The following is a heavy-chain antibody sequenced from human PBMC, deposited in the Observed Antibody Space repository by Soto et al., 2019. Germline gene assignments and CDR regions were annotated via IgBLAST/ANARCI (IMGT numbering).Heavy chain of an antibody. Sequence: GGSLRLSCAASGFTFSSYGMHWVRQAPGKGLEWVAVISYDGSNKYYADSVKGRFTISRDNSKNTLYLQMNSLRAEDTAVYYCAKDLMGYYDSSGPFDYWGQGTLVTVSS. CDR2: ISYDGSNK. CDR3: AKDLMGYYDSSGPFDY. D-gene: IGHD3-22*01. CDR1: GFTFSSYG. V-gene: IGHV3-30*18. J-gene: IGHJ4*02.